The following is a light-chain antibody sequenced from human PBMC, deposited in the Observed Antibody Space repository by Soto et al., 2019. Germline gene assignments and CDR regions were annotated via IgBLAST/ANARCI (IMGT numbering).Light chain of an antibody. CDR2: EVS. CDR1: SSDVGGYNH. CDR3: SSYTSSSTPLV. Sequence: QSALTQPASVSGSPGQSITISCTGTSSDVGGYNHVSWYQQHPGKAPKLMIYEVSNRPSGVSNRFSGSKSGNTASLTISGLQAEDEADYYCSSYTSSSTPLVFGGGTKLTVL. V-gene: IGLV2-14*01. J-gene: IGLJ3*02.